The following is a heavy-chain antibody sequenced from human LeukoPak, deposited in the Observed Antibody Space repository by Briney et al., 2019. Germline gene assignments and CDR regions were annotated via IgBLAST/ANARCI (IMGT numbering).Heavy chain of an antibody. CDR3: AKVGLGYYDSSGDTLYIDAFDI. V-gene: IGHV3-23*01. CDR1: GFTFSSYA. Sequence: SGGSLRLSCAASGFTFSSYAMSWVRQAPGKGLEWVSAISGSGGSTYSADSVKGRFTISGDNSKNTLYLQMNSLRAEDTAVYYCAKVGLGYYDSSGDTLYIDAFDIWGQGTMVTVSS. CDR2: ISGSGGST. D-gene: IGHD3-22*01. J-gene: IGHJ3*02.